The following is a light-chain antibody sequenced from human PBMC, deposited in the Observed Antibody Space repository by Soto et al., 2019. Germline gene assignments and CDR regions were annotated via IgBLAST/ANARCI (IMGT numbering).Light chain of an antibody. CDR2: NVS. V-gene: IGLV2-14*03. Sequence: QSVLTQPTSVSGSPGQSITISCTGTSSDVGGYNYVSWYQHHPCKAPKLMICNVSDRPSGVSNRFSGSKSGNTASLTISGLQAEDEADYYCSSYTTSSTPWVFGTGTKVTVL. CDR1: SSDVGGYNY. J-gene: IGLJ1*01. CDR3: SSYTTSSTPWV.